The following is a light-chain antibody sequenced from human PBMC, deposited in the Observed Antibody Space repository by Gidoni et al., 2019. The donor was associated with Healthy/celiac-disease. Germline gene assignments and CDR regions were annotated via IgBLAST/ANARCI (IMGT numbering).Light chain of an antibody. V-gene: IGKV3-11*01. J-gene: IGKJ5*01. CDR1: QRVSSY. CDR2: DAS. CDR3: QQRSD. Sequence: EIVLTQSPATLSLSPGERATLCRRASQRVSSYLAWYQQKPGQAPRLLIYDASNRATGIPARFSGSGSATAFTLTISSLEPKDFAVYYCQQRSDFGQGTRLEIK.